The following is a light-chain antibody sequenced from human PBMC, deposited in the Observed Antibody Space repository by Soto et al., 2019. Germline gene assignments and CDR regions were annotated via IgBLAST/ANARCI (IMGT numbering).Light chain of an antibody. CDR3: SAYSNRVPYV. J-gene: IGLJ1*01. Sequence: QSALTQPASVSGSPGQSITISCTGTSSDVGAYNSVSWYQQHPGKAPKLIIYDVSTRPSGISDRFSGSKSGNTASLTISGLQAEDVSDYSCSAYSNRVPYVSGTGTKVTVL. CDR2: DVS. V-gene: IGLV2-14*01. CDR1: SSDVGAYNS.